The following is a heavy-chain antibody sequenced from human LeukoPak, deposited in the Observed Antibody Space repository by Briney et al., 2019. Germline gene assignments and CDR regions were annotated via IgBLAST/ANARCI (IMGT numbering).Heavy chain of an antibody. V-gene: IGHV4-39*01. CDR1: GVSISSSSYY. CDR3: ARQGRFLEWLYWAFDI. CDR2: IYYSGST. Sequence: SETLSLTCTVSGVSISSSSYYWGWIRQPPGKGLEWIGSIYYSGSTYYNPSLKSRVTISVDTSKNQFSLKLSSVTAADTAVYYCARQGRFLEWLYWAFDIWGQGTMVTVSS. J-gene: IGHJ3*02. D-gene: IGHD3-3*01.